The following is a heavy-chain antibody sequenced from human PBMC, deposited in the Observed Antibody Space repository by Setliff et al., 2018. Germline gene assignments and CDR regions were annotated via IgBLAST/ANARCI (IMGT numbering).Heavy chain of an antibody. CDR3: ATPGRRFGESIDY. D-gene: IGHD3-10*01. V-gene: IGHV4-39*01. CDR2: ISYSGST. Sequence: SETLSLTCTVSGGSISSNTYYWSWIRQHPGKGLEWIGYISYSGSTYYNPSLKSRVTISVDTSKNQFSLKLTSVTAADTAVYYCATPGRRFGESIDYWGQGTLVTVSS. J-gene: IGHJ4*02. CDR1: GGSISSNTYY.